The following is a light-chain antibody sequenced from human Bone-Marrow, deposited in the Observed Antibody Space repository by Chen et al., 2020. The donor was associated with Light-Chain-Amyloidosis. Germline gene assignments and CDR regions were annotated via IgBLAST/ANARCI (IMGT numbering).Light chain of an antibody. Sequence: QSALTHPPSASGSPGQSVTLSCAGTSSDVGGYNYVSWYQTHPGKSPKLLIYEVTKRPSGVPDRFSGSKSGNTASLTVSGLQAEDEADYYCSSYGGSNNLLFGGGTKVTVL. J-gene: IGLJ2*01. CDR3: SSYGGSNNLL. V-gene: IGLV2-8*01. CDR1: SSDVGGYNY. CDR2: EVT.